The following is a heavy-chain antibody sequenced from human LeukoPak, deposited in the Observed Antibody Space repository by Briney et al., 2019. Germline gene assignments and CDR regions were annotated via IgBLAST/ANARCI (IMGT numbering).Heavy chain of an antibody. CDR2: IYTSGST. CDR1: GGSISSYY. J-gene: IGHJ6*03. CDR3: AVTEGYGGNPTESDRYYMDV. V-gene: IGHV4-4*07. D-gene: IGHD4-23*01. Sequence: SETLSLTCTVSGGSISSYYWSWIRQPAGKGLEWIGRIYTSGSTNYNPSLKSRVTMSVDTSRNQFSLKLSSVTAADTAVYYCAVTEGYGGNPTESDRYYMDVWGKGTTVTVSS.